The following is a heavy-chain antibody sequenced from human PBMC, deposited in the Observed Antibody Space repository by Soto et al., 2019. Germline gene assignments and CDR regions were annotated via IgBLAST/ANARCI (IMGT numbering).Heavy chain of an antibody. D-gene: IGHD3-3*01. J-gene: IGHJ6*02. CDR1: GFTFSSYG. CDR2: ISYDGSNK. V-gene: IGHV3-30*18. CDR3: AKDYVSYYDFWSGYRNYYYGMDV. Sequence: LRLSCAASGFTFSSYGMHWVRQAPGKGLEWVAVISYDGSNKYYADSVKGRFTISRDNSKNTLYLQMNSLRAEGTAVYYCAKDYVSYYDFWSGYRNYYYGMDVWGQGTTVTVSS.